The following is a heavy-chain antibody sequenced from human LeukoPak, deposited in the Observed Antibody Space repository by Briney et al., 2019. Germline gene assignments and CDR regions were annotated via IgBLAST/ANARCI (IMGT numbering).Heavy chain of an antibody. CDR3: AAGIAAAAKGPSHY. V-gene: IGHV4-59*01. CDR2: IYYSGST. Sequence: TPSETLSLTCTVSGGSISSYYRSWIRQPPGKGLEWIGYIYYSGSTNYNPSLKSRVTISVDTSKNQFSLKLSSVTAADTAVYYCAAGIAAAAKGPSHYWGQGTLVTVSS. J-gene: IGHJ4*02. CDR1: GGSISSYY. D-gene: IGHD6-13*01.